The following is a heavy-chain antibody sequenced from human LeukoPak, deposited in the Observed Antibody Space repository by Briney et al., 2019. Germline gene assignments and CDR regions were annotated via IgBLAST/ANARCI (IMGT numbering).Heavy chain of an antibody. D-gene: IGHD3-10*01. Sequence: ASVKVSCKASGGTFSSYAISWVRQAPGQGLEWMGGIIPIFGTANYAQKFQGRVTITADESTSTAYMELSSLRSEDAAVYYCARAPLGFGELLPYYYGMDVWGQGTTVTVSS. V-gene: IGHV1-69*13. J-gene: IGHJ6*02. CDR1: GGTFSSYA. CDR2: IIPIFGTA. CDR3: ARAPLGFGELLPYYYGMDV.